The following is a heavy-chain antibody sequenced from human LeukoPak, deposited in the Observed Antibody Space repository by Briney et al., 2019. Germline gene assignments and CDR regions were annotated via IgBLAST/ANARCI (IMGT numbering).Heavy chain of an antibody. J-gene: IGHJ4*02. CDR3: ARSSGYYRAYDY. V-gene: IGHV4-61*09. D-gene: IGHD3-22*01. Sequence: SQTLSLTCTVSGGSISSGSYYWSWIRQPAGKGLEWIGEINHSGSTNYNPSLKSRVTISVDTSKNQFSLKLSSVTAADTAVYYCARSSGYYRAYDYWGQGTLVTVSS. CDR2: INHSGST. CDR1: GGSISSGSYY.